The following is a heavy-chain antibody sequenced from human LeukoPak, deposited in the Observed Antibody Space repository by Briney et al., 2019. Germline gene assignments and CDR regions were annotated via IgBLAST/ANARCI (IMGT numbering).Heavy chain of an antibody. CDR1: GFTFSSYG. J-gene: IGHJ4*02. CDR2: ISYDGSNK. V-gene: IGHV3-30*18. Sequence: GRSLRLSCAASGFTFSSYGMLWVRQAPGKGLEWVAVISYDGSNKYYADSVKGRFTISRDNSKNTLYLQMNSLRAEDTAVYYCAKGPHYYGSGSQGDYWGQGTLVTVSS. D-gene: IGHD3-10*01. CDR3: AKGPHYYGSGSQGDY.